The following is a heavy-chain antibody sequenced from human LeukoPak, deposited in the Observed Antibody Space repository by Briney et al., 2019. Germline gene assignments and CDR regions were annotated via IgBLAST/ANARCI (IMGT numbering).Heavy chain of an antibody. CDR1: GGSISSGGYY. CDR2: IYHSGST. Sequence: PSQTLSLTCTVSGGSISSGGYYRSWIRQPPGKGLEWIGYIYHSGSTYYNPSLKSRVTISVDRSKNQFSLKLSSVTAADTAVYYCARHFWGDIVVVPAAPLDYWGQGTLVTVSS. D-gene: IGHD2-2*01. CDR3: ARHFWGDIVVVPAAPLDY. V-gene: IGHV4-30-2*01. J-gene: IGHJ4*02.